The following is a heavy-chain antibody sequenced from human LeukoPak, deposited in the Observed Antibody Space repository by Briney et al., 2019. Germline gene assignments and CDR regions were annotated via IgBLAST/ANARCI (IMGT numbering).Heavy chain of an antibody. CDR2: INPNSGGT. D-gene: IGHD2-2*01. Sequence: ASVKVSCKASGYTFTGYYMHWVRQAPGQGLEWMGWINPNSGGTNYAQKFQGRVTMTRDTSISTAYMELSRLRSDDTAVYYCARSRIVVVPAAVYYGMDVWGQGTTVTVSS. J-gene: IGHJ6*02. V-gene: IGHV1-2*02. CDR1: GYTFTGYY. CDR3: ARSRIVVVPAAVYYGMDV.